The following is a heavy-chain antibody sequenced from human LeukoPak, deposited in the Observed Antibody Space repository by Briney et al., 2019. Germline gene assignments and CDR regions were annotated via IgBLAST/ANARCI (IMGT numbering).Heavy chain of an antibody. V-gene: IGHV4-4*02. CDR2: IYHSGSP. D-gene: IGHD4-11*01. CDR1: GGSISSNNW. CDR3: ARGPSMTTVTKFDY. Sequence: PSGTLSLTCAVSGGSISSNNWWGWVRQPPGKGLEWIGEIYHSGSPNYNPSLKSRVTISVDKSRNHFSLNLSSVTAADTAVYYCARGPSMTTVTKFDYWGQGTLVTVSS. J-gene: IGHJ4*02.